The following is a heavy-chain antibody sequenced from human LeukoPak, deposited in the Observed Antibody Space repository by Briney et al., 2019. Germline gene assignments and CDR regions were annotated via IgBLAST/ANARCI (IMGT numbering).Heavy chain of an antibody. J-gene: IGHJ4*02. V-gene: IGHV3-48*02. CDR1: GFTSTIYS. CDR3: ARDQGIFDY. CDR2: ISSSSNTI. Sequence: RGSLRLSCAASGFTSTIYSMNSVPHAPRKGLEWFSYISSSSNTIYYADSVMGRFTIYRDNAKNSLYLRMSSVRDEVSAGYYCARDQGIFDYWGQGTLVTVFS.